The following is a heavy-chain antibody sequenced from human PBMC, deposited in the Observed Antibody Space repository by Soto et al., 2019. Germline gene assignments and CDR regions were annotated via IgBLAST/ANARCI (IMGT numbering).Heavy chain of an antibody. V-gene: IGHV3-30*18. D-gene: IGHD3-22*01. J-gene: IGHJ6*02. Sequence: LRLSCAASGFSLSNNGMHWVRQAPCKGLEWVAVISYDGNNKYYADSVKGRFTISRDNSKNTVYLEMNNLRAEDTAMYYCAKGGSGNYLTYYYYYGMDVWGQGTTVTVSS. CDR2: ISYDGNNK. CDR3: AKGGSGNYLTYYYYYGMDV. CDR1: GFSLSNNG.